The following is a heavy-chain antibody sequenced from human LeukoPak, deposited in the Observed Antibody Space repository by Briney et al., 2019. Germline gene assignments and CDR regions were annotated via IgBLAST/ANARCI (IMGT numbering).Heavy chain of an antibody. V-gene: IGHV4-39*07. Sequence: PSETLSLTCTVSGGSISSSDYYWGWIRQPPGKGLEWIGSLYYSGNTYSNPSLKSRVTMSVDTSKNQFSLRLNSVTAADTAVYYCARRLAVTGRYYFDYWGPGTLVTVSS. CDR2: LYYSGNT. D-gene: IGHD6-13*01. J-gene: IGHJ4*02. CDR3: ARRLAVTGRYYFDY. CDR1: GGSISSSDYY.